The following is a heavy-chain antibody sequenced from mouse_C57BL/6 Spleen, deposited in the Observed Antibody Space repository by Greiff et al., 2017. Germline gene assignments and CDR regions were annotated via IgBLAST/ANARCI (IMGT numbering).Heavy chain of an antibody. CDR1: GYTFTDYY. CDR3: ARSLYYSNYEFAY. Sequence: EVQLQQSGPELVKPGASVKISCKASGYTFTDYYMNWVKQSHGKSLEWIGDINPNNGGTSYNQKFKGKATLTVDKSSSTAYMQLNSLTSEDSAVYFCARSLYYSNYEFAYWGQGTLVTVSA. CDR2: INPNNGGT. J-gene: IGHJ3*01. D-gene: IGHD2-5*01. V-gene: IGHV1-26*01.